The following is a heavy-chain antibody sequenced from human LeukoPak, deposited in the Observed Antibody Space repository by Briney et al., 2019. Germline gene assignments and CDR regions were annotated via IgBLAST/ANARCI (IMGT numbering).Heavy chain of an antibody. CDR1: GFTFSGYI. CDR3: ARDQWLDY. J-gene: IGHJ4*02. D-gene: IGHD6-19*01. CDR2: IGTSGNTI. V-gene: IGHV3-48*01. Sequence: PGGSLRLSCAASGFTFSGYIMNWVRQAPGKGLEWVSFIGTSGNTIYSADSVKGRFTVSRDNAKNSLFLQMNSLRAEDTAVYYCARDQWLDYWGQGTLVTVSS.